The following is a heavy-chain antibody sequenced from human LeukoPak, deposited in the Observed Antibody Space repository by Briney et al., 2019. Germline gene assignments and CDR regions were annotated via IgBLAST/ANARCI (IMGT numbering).Heavy chain of an antibody. CDR3: ARWTYDSSGYLGGSY. D-gene: IGHD3-22*01. CDR1: GGSISSNNYY. V-gene: IGHV4-39*01. J-gene: IGHJ4*02. Sequence: SETLSLTCTVSGGSISSNNYYWGWIRQPPGKGLEWIGSIYYSGSTYNNPSLKSRVTISVDTSKNQFSLKLSSVTAADTAVYYCARWTYDSSGYLGGSYWGQGTLVTVSS. CDR2: IYYSGST.